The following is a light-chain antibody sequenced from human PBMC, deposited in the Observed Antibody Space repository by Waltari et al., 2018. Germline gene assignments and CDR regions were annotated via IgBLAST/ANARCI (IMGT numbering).Light chain of an antibody. CDR3: LQYNNWPWT. V-gene: IGKV3-15*01. CDR1: QSIRSH. Sequence: EIVMTQSPVTLSVSPGERATLSCRASQSIRSHLAWYQHKPGQPPRLLVYDASTRVTIMPSRFSASGSGTEFTRTISSLQSGDSAIYYCLQYNNWPWTFGQGTKVEIK. CDR2: DAS. J-gene: IGKJ1*01.